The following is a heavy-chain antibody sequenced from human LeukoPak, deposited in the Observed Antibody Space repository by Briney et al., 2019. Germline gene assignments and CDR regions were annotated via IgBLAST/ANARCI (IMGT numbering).Heavy chain of an antibody. CDR1: GGSISSSSYY. J-gene: IGHJ6*03. CDR2: IYYSGST. CDR3: ARVSYDFWSGLQNLYYYYYMDV. D-gene: IGHD3-3*01. Sequence: SETLSLTCTVSGGSISSSSYYWSWIRQPPGKGLEWIGYIYYSGSTNYNPPLKSRVTISVDTSKNQFSLKLSSVTAADTAVYYCARVSYDFWSGLQNLYYYYYMDVWGKGTTVTVSS. V-gene: IGHV4-61*01.